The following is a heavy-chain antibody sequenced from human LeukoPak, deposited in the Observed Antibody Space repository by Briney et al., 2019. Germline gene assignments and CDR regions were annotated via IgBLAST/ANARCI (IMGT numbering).Heavy chain of an antibody. J-gene: IGHJ4*02. D-gene: IGHD3-9*01. CDR3: ARVFLTGYYLFYY. V-gene: IGHV3-48*03. CDR2: ISSSGSTK. Sequence: GGSLRLSCAASGFTFSSYEMNWVGQAPGKGLEWVSYISSSGSTKYFADSVKGRFTISRDNAKNSLYLQMNSLRAEDTAVYYCARVFLTGYYLFYYWGQGTLVTVSS. CDR1: GFTFSSYE.